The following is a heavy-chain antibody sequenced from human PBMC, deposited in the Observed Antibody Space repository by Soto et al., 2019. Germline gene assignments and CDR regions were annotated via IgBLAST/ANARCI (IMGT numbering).Heavy chain of an antibody. CDR3: AKDIFYYDRKGYYTYYS. V-gene: IGHV3-30*18. Sequence: GGSLRLSCAASGFTFSSYGVHWVRQAPGKGLEWVASVSYDGSNKHYGDSVKGRFTISRDNSRNTLDLQMNSLRAEDTAVYYCAKDIFYYDRKGYYTYYSRARETPVPVSS. CDR2: VSYDGSNK. CDR1: GFTFSSYG. J-gene: IGHJ5*01. D-gene: IGHD3-22*01.